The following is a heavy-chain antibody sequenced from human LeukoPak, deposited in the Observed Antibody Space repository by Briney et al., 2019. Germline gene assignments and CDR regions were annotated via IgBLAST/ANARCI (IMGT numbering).Heavy chain of an antibody. CDR3: ARDKDGSWVDSSGLRSLNY. CDR1: RYTFTSYY. Sequence: GASVKVSCKASRYTFTSYYMHWVRQAPGQGLEWMGIINPSGGSTSYAQKFQGRVTMTRDTSTSTVYMELSSLRSEDTAVYYCARDKDGSWVDSSGLRSLNYWGQGTLVTVSS. J-gene: IGHJ4*02. V-gene: IGHV1-46*01. CDR2: INPSGGST. D-gene: IGHD3-22*01.